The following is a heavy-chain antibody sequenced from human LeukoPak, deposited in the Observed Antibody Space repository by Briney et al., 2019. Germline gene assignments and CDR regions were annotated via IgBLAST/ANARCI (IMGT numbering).Heavy chain of an antibody. Sequence: GGSLRLSCAASGFTFSSYSMNWVRQAPGKGLEWVSYISSSSSTIYYADSVKGRFTISRDNAKNSLYLQMNSLRAEDTAVYYCARDNGYYMDVWGKGTTVTVSS. V-gene: IGHV3-48*01. CDR1: GFTFSSYS. CDR3: ARDNGYYMDV. J-gene: IGHJ6*03. CDR2: ISSSSSTI.